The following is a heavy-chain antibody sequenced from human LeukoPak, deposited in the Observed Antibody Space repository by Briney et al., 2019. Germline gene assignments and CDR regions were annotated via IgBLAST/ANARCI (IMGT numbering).Heavy chain of an antibody. CDR3: ARLGSGTNNWFDP. D-gene: IGHD1-26*01. Sequence: SETLSLTCTVSGGSISSGDYYWSWIRQPPGKGLEWIGYIYYSGSTNYNPSLKSRVTISVDTSKNQFSLKLSSVTAADTAVYYCARLGSGTNNWFDPWGQGTLVTVSS. CDR1: GGSISSGDYY. V-gene: IGHV4-61*08. CDR2: IYYSGST. J-gene: IGHJ5*02.